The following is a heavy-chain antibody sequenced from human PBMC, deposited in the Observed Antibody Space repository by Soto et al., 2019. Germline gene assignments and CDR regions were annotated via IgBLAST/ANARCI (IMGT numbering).Heavy chain of an antibody. CDR1: GGSIRSGDYY. D-gene: IGHD2-2*01. CDR2: IYYSGST. Sequence: PSETLSLTCTVSGGSIRSGDYYWSWIRQPPGKGLECIGYIYYSGSTYYNPSLKSRVTISVDTSKKQFSLKLSSVTAADTAVYYCARDLGYCSSTSCPGDSAYDLYGYWGQGTLVTVSS. J-gene: IGHJ4*02. V-gene: IGHV4-30-4*01. CDR3: ARDLGYCSSTSCPGDSAYDLYGY.